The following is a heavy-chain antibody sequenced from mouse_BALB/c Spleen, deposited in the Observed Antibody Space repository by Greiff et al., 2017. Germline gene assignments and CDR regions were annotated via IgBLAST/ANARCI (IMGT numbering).Heavy chain of an antibody. V-gene: IGHV1-69*02. Sequence: VQLQQPGAELVRPGASVKLSCKASGYTFTSYWINWVKQRPGQGLEWIGNIYPSDSYTNYNQKFKDKATLTVDKSSSTAYMQLSSPTSEDSAVYYCTIRRSDYWGQGTTLTVSS. CDR2: IYPSDSYT. D-gene: IGHD1-2*01. CDR1: GYTFTSYW. J-gene: IGHJ2*01. CDR3: TIRRSDY.